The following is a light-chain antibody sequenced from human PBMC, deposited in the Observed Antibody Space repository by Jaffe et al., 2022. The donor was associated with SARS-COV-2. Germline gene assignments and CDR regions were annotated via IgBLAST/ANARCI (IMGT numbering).Light chain of an antibody. Sequence: EIVLTQSPATLSLSPGDRATLSCRASQSISNFLAWYQQKPGQAPRLLIYDASDRATGIPARFSGSGSGTDFTLTISSLEPEDFAVYYCQQRYSWPLTFGGGTKVDIK. CDR3: QQRYSWPLT. CDR2: DAS. CDR1: QSISNF. V-gene: IGKV3-11*01. J-gene: IGKJ4*01.